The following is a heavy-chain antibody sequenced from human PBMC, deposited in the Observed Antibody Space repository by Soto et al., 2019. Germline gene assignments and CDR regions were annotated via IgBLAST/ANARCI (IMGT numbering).Heavy chain of an antibody. CDR1: GGSISSSGLY. CDR2: IYYSGST. V-gene: IGHV4-39*01. D-gene: IGHD2-15*01. J-gene: IGHJ3*02. CDR3: ARYRDCSGGSCWLNAFDI. Sequence: SETLSLTCTVSGGSISSSGLYLGWNRQPPGKGLEWIATIYYSGSTYYNPSLKSRVTISVDTSKNQVSLKLSSVTAADTAVYYCARYRDCSGGSCWLNAFDIWGQGTMVTVSS.